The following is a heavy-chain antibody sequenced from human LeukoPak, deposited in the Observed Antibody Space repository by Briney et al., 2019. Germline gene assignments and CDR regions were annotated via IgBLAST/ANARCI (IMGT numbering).Heavy chain of an antibody. V-gene: IGHV4-30-4*01. CDR2: VYPFGNT. CDR1: GGSISSGDYY. CDR3: ARHVAQTSKIDA. Sequence: SETLSLTCTVSGGSISSGDYYWSWIRQPPGKGLEWIGDVYPFGNTRYNPSLESRITFSVETSKSQFSLVLNSVTAADTALYYCARHVAQTSKIDAWGLGTLVTVSS. D-gene: IGHD2-21*01. J-gene: IGHJ4*02.